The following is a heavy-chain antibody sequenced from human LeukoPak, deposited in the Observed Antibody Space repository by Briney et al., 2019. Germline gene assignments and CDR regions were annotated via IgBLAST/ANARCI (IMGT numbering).Heavy chain of an antibody. J-gene: IGHJ4*02. D-gene: IGHD4-17*01. CDR2: IKTDGSQI. CDR1: GFTFSSYW. Sequence: PGGSLRLSCVASGFTFSSYWMTWVRQAPGKGLEWVANIKTDGSQIYYVDPVKGRFTISRDNAKNSLYLQMNSLRAEDTAVYYCARDHRCGGLFDYWGQGTLVTVSS. V-gene: IGHV3-7*01. CDR3: ARDHRCGGLFDY.